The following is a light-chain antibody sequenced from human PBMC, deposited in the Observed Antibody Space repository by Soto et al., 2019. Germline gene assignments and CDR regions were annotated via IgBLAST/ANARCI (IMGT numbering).Light chain of an antibody. J-gene: IGKJ1*01. CDR3: HQYGTSPRT. V-gene: IGKV3-20*01. CDR1: QSVRSSY. Sequence: EIVLTQSPGTLSLSPGERATLSCRASQSVRSSYLAWYQQKLGQAPRLLIYGVSNRATGIPDRFSGSGSGTAFTLTISRLESEAFAVYYCHQYGTSPRTFGQGTKVEIK. CDR2: GVS.